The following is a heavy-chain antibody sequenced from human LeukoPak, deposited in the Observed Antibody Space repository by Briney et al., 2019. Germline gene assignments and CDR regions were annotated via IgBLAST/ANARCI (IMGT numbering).Heavy chain of an antibody. D-gene: IGHD1-26*01. CDR1: GYTFIGYS. CDR2: ISTNTGNP. CDR3: ASGVGATQRSY. J-gene: IGHJ4*02. Sequence: GASVKVSCKTSGYTFIGYSINWLRQAPGQGLEWMGWISTNTGNPTYAQGFTGRFVFSLDTSVSTAYLQISSLKAEDTAVYYCASGVGATQRSYWGQGTLVTVSS. V-gene: IGHV7-4-1*02.